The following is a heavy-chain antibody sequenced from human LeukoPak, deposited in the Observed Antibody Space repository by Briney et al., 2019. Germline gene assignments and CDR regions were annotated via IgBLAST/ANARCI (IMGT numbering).Heavy chain of an antibody. Sequence: GGSLRLSCAGSGFTFNHYGMHWVRQAPGKGLKWVAVIWYDGSNKYYADSVKGRFTISRDNSKNTLYLQMNSLRAEDTAVYYCARDMVDGSKSRAGYFDYWGQGTLVTVSS. CDR3: ARDMVDGSKSRAGYFDY. V-gene: IGHV3-33*01. J-gene: IGHJ4*02. CDR1: GFTFNHYG. D-gene: IGHD3-10*01. CDR2: IWYDGSNK.